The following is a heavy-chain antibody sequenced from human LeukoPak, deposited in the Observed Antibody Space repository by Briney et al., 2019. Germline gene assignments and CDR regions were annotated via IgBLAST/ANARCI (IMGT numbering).Heavy chain of an antibody. Sequence: AGGSLRLSCAASGFTFSSYGMHWVRQAPGKGLEWVAVISYDGSNKYYADSVKGRFTISRDNSKNTLHLQMNSLRAEDTAVYYCARRGATRTVDYWGQGTLVTVSS. D-gene: IGHD1-26*01. CDR1: GFTFSSYG. J-gene: IGHJ4*02. CDR3: ARRGATRTVDY. V-gene: IGHV3-30*03. CDR2: ISYDGSNK.